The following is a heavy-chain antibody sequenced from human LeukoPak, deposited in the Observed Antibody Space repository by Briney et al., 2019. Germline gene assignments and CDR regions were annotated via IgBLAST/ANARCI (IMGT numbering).Heavy chain of an antibody. Sequence: SETLSLTCTVSGGSISSSSYYWGWIRQPPGKGLEWIGRIYYSGSTYYNPSLKSRVTISVDTSKNQFSLKLSSVTAADTAVYYCARVSCSGGSCPFGSWFDPWGQGTLVIVSS. CDR3: ARVSCSGGSCPFGSWFDP. CDR2: IYYSGST. CDR1: GGSISSSSYY. J-gene: IGHJ5*02. D-gene: IGHD2-15*01. V-gene: IGHV4-39*01.